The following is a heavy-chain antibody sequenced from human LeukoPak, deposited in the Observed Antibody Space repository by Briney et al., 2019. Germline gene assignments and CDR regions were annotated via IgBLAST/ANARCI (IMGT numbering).Heavy chain of an antibody. CDR1: GFTFSSYG. D-gene: IGHD5-18*01. CDR2: IWYDGSNK. CDR3: ARERGYSYGAHCDY. Sequence: GGSLRLSCAASGFTFSSYGMHWVRQVPGKGLEWVADIWYDGSNKYYADSVKGRFTISRDNSKNTVYLQMNSLRAEDTAVYYCARERGYSYGAHCDYWGQGTLVTVSS. J-gene: IGHJ4*02. V-gene: IGHV3-33*01.